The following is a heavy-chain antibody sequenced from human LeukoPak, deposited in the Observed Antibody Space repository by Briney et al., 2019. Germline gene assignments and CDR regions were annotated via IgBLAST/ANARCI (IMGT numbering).Heavy chain of an antibody. CDR1: GFTFSSYG. V-gene: IGHV3-30*02. CDR3: AKDRFLTGPFDY. CDR2: IRYDGSNK. Sequence: GGSLRLSCAASGFTFSSYGMHWVRQAPGKGLEWVAFIRYDGSNKYYADSVKDRFTISRDNSKNTLYLQMNSLRAEDTAVYYCAKDRFLTGPFDYWGQGTLVTVSS. J-gene: IGHJ4*02. D-gene: IGHD7-27*01.